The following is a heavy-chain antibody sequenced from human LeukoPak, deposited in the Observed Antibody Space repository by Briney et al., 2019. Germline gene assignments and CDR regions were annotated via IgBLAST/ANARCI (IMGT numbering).Heavy chain of an antibody. Sequence: SETLSLSCTVSGATISNSAYYWLWIRQPPGEGLECIGTVHYSGSTFYNPSLKNRVNISVDTSKNQFSLQLSSVTAADTAVYYCARLFFVIDTWGQGTLVTVSS. V-gene: IGHV4-39*01. J-gene: IGHJ5*02. CDR3: ARLFFVIDT. CDR1: GATISNSAYY. D-gene: IGHD3-3*01. CDR2: VHYSGST.